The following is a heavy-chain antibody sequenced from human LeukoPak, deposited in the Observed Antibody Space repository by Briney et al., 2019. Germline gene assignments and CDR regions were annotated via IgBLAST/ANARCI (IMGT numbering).Heavy chain of an antibody. D-gene: IGHD1-26*01. J-gene: IGHJ6*04. CDR1: GGSFSGYY. CDR2: INNSGST. V-gene: IGHV4-34*01. CDR3: ARFPQVGYYYYGMDV. Sequence: SETLSLTCAVYGGSFSGYYWSWIRQPPGKGLEWIGEINNSGSTNYNPSLKSRVTISVDTSKNQFSLKLSSVTAADTAVYYCARFPQVGYYYYGMDVWGKGTTVTVSS.